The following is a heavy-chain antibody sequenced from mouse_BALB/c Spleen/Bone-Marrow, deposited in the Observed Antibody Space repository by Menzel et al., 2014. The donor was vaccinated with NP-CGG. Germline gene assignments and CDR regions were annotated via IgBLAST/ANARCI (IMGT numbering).Heavy chain of an antibody. V-gene: IGHV1-67*01. CDR1: GYTLTDYA. J-gene: IGHJ4*01. Sequence: VQLQQSGPELVRPGVSVTISCKGSGYTLTDYAMHWAQQSHAKRLERIGVISTYSGNTNYNQKFKGKATMTVDKSSSTAYMELARVASEDSAIDYCARPGQLGLAFYAMDYWGQGTSVTVAS. CDR3: ARPGQLGLAFYAMDY. CDR2: ISTYSGNT. D-gene: IGHD3-2*01.